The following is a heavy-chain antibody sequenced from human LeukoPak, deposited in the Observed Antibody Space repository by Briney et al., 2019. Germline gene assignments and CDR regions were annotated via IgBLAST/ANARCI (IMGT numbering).Heavy chain of an antibody. CDR2: IHYDGSNN. J-gene: IGHJ4*02. D-gene: IGHD6-13*01. V-gene: IGHV3-30*02. CDR1: GYTFTGYY. CDR3: AKDHGSSDWYYFDY. Sequence: SCKASGYTFTGYYMHWVRQAPGKGLEWVAFIHYDGSNNYYADSVKGRFTISRDNSKNTLYLQMNTLRADDTAVYYCAKDHGSSDWYYFDYWGQGTLVTVSS.